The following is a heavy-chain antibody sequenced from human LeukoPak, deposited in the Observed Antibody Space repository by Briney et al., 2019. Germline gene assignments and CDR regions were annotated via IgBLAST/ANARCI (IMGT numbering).Heavy chain of an antibody. Sequence: ASVKVPCKASGYSFTSYDVIWVGQAAGQGLEWIGWMRPNNGNSGFAQKFQGRVTMTRSTSITTAYMELSSLTSEDTAVYYCARGPPDSTHSDYWGQGTLVTVSS. CDR2: MRPNNGNS. CDR3: ARGPPDSTHSDY. CDR1: GYSFTSYD. J-gene: IGHJ4*02. V-gene: IGHV1-8*01. D-gene: IGHD2-2*01.